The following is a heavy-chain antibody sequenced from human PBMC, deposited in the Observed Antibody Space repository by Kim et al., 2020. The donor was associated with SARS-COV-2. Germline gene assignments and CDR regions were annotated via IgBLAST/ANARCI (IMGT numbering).Heavy chain of an antibody. CDR1: GFTFTSYA. Sequence: GGSLRLSCAASGFTFTSYALHWVRQAPGKGLEWVAVISHDGSHKYYADSVKGRFTISRDNSKNTLYLQVNSLRPEDTALYYCARVVRTQVWLPPFDYWGQGTLVAVSS. D-gene: IGHD5-18*01. CDR3: ARVVRTQVWLPPFDY. J-gene: IGHJ4*02. CDR2: ISHDGSHK. V-gene: IGHV3-30*04.